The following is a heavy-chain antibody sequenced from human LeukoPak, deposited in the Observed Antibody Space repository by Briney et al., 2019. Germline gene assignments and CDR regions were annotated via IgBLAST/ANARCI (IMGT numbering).Heavy chain of an antibody. D-gene: IGHD2-21*02. J-gene: IGHJ4*02. V-gene: IGHV4-59*01. Sequence: SETLSLTCTVSGGSISSYYWSWIRQPPGKGLEWIGYIYYSGSTNYNPSLKSRVTISVDTSKNQFSLKLSSVTAADTAVYYCARVGGAYCGGDCSYDYWGQGTLVTASS. CDR3: ARVGGAYCGGDCSYDY. CDR2: IYYSGST. CDR1: GGSISSYY.